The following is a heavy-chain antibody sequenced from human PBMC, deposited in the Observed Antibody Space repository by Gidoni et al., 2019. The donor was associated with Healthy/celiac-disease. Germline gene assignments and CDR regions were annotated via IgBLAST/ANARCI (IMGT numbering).Heavy chain of an antibody. CDR3: ARDYDSSGYYDQPFDY. V-gene: IGHV3-33*01. CDR2: IWYDGSNK. Sequence: QVQLVESGVGVVQPGRSLRLSCAASGSPFSSYGRHWVRQAPGKGLEWVAVIWYDGSNKYYADSVKGRFTISRDNSKNTLYLQMNSLRAEDTAVYYCARDYDSSGYYDQPFDYWGQGTLVTVSS. D-gene: IGHD3-22*01. J-gene: IGHJ4*02. CDR1: GSPFSSYG.